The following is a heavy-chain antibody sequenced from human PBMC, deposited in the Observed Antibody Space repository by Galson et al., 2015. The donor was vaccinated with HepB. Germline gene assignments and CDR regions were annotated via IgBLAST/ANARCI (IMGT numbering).Heavy chain of an antibody. CDR1: GFTFTTYP. CDR2: ISGSTTNT. CDR3: ATHDYSVYDYLDH. Sequence: SLRLSCAASGFTFTTYPMSWARQSPGKGLEWVSTISGSTTNTYYPDSLKGRFTISRDNSKNTLYLQMNSLRVEDSAKYYCATHDYSVYDYLDHWGQGTLVSVSS. D-gene: IGHD4-17*01. V-gene: IGHV3-23*01. J-gene: IGHJ4*02.